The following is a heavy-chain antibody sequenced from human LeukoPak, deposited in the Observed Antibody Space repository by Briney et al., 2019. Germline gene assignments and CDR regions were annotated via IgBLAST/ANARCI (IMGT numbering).Heavy chain of an antibody. J-gene: IGHJ4*02. V-gene: IGHV3-23*01. CDR1: GFTFTNYA. D-gene: IGHD3-10*01. CDR3: AKQHAATGGYFDY. CDR2: FSISDGRT. Sequence: GGSLRLSCAASGFTFTNYAMSWVRQAPGKGLEYISTFSISDGRTYYADSVKGRFTISRDNSKYTLYLQMNSLRAEDTAVYYCAKQHAATGGYFDYWGQGTLVTVSS.